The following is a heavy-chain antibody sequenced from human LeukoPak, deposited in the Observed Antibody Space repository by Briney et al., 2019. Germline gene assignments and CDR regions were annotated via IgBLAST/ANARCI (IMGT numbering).Heavy chain of an antibody. J-gene: IGHJ4*02. V-gene: IGHV4-59*08. D-gene: IGHD3-22*01. Sequence: SETLSLTCTVSGGSISSYYWSWIRQPPGKGLEWIGYIYYSGSTNYNPSLKSRVTISVDTSKNQFSLKLSSVTAADTAVYYCALKSSSGYYRGNYFDYWGQGTLVTVSS. CDR1: GGSISSYY. CDR3: ALKSSSGYYRGNYFDY. CDR2: IYYSGST.